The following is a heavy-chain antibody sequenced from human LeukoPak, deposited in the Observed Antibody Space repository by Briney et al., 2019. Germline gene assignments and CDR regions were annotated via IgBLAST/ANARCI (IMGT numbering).Heavy chain of an antibody. V-gene: IGHV1-69*01. CDR1: GGTFSSYA. D-gene: IGHD2-15*01. CDR3: ARDRESSAAKAKVVVAASEYYYYMDV. Sequence: SVKVSCKASGGTFSSYAISWVRQAPGQGLEWMGGIIPIFGTANYAQKFQGRVTITADESTSTAYMELSSLRSEDTAVYYCARDRESSAAKAKVVVAASEYYYYMDVWGKGTTVTVSS. CDR2: IIPIFGTA. J-gene: IGHJ6*03.